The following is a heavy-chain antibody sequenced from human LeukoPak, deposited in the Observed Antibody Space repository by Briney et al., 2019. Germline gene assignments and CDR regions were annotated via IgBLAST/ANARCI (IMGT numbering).Heavy chain of an antibody. D-gene: IGHD3-10*01. CDR2: IYHSGST. V-gene: IGHV4-30-2*01. Sequence: SQTLSLTCTVSGGSISSGGYYWSWIRQPPGKGLERIGYIYHSGSTYYNPSLKSRVTISVDRSKNQFSLKLSSVTAADTAVYYCALGYSGRDWLDPWGQGTLVTVSS. J-gene: IGHJ5*02. CDR1: GGSISSGGYY. CDR3: ALGYSGRDWLDP.